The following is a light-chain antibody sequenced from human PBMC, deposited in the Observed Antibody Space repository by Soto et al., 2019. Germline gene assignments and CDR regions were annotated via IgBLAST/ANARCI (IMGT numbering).Light chain of an antibody. CDR2: GAS. CDR3: QQYKNWPYT. V-gene: IGKV3-15*01. CDR1: QSVSSN. J-gene: IGKJ2*01. Sequence: EVVLTQSPDTLSLPPGERATLSCRASQSVSSNLAWYQQKRGQAPRLLIYGASARATGIPARFSGSVSGTEFTLTISSLQSEDFAVYYCQQYKNWPYTFGQGTKVDIK.